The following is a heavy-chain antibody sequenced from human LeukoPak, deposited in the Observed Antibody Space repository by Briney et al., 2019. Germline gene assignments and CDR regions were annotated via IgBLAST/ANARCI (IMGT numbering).Heavy chain of an antibody. CDR3: ATHYYDSSGYEGSYAFDI. D-gene: IGHD3-22*01. CDR1: GFTFDDYA. V-gene: IGHV3-21*01. J-gene: IGHJ3*02. CDR2: ISSSSSYI. Sequence: PGGSLRLSCAASGFTFDDYAMHWVRQAPGKGLEWVSSISSSSSYIYYADSVKGRFTISRDNAKNSLYLQMNSLRAEDTAVYYCATHYYDSSGYEGSYAFDIWGQGTMVTVSS.